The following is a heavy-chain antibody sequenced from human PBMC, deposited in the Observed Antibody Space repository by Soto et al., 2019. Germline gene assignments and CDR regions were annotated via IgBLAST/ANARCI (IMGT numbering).Heavy chain of an antibody. Sequence: SQTLSLTCAISGDSVSSNSATWNWIRQSPSRGLEWLGRTYYRSKWYNDYAVSVKSRITINPDTSKNQFSLQLNSVTPEDTAVYYCARDQAVAAADYNWFDPWGQGTLVTVSS. CDR1: GDSVSSNSAT. V-gene: IGHV6-1*01. CDR3: ARDQAVAAADYNWFDP. J-gene: IGHJ5*02. D-gene: IGHD6-13*01. CDR2: TYYRSKWYN.